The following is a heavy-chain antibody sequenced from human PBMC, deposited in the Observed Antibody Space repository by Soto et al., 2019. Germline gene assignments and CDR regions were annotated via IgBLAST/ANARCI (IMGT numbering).Heavy chain of an antibody. D-gene: IGHD4-17*01. J-gene: IGHJ4*02. Sequence: PGESLKISCKGSGYSFTSYWISWVRQMPGKGLEWMGRIDPSDSYTNYSPSFQGHVTISADKSISTAYLQWSILKASDTAMHYCARRGGDYATSLGYWGQGTLVTVSS. CDR1: GYSFTSYW. CDR3: ARRGGDYATSLGY. CDR2: IDPSDSYT. V-gene: IGHV5-10-1*01.